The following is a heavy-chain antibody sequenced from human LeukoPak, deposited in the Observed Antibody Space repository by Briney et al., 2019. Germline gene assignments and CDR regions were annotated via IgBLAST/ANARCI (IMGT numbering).Heavy chain of an antibody. CDR2: IYPGDSDT. J-gene: IGHJ4*02. CDR3: ARRDGSYYYFGY. CDR1: GYSFTNYW. V-gene: IGHV5-51*01. Sequence: GESLKISCKGSGYSFTNYWIGWVRQMPGKGLEWMGIIYPGDSDTTYSPSFQGQVTISADKSLNTAFLQWSSLKASDTAMYYCARRDGSYYYFGYWGQGTLVTVSS. D-gene: IGHD1-26*01.